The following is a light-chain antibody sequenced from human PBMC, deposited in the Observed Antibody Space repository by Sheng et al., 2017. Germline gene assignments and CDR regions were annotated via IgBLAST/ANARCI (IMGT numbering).Light chain of an antibody. J-gene: IGKJ2*01. Sequence: EVVMTQSPATLSVSPGEGATLSCRASQSVSNNLAWYQQKPGQAPRLLIYGASTRATGVPARFGGSGSGTEFILTISSLQSEDFAVYYCQQYNNWPMYTFGQGTKLEIK. CDR3: QQYNNWPMYT. V-gene: IGKV3-15*01. CDR2: GAS. CDR1: QSVSNN.